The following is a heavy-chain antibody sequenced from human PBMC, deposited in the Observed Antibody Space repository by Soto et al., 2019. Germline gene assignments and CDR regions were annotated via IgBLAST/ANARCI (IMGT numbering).Heavy chain of an antibody. CDR1: GGSFIGYY. Sequence: SETLSLTCAVYGGSFIGYYWSWIRQPPGKGLEWIGEINHSGSTNYNPSLKSRVTISVDTSKNQFSLKLSSVTAADTAVYYCARRRSSYSSSWHDFDYWGQGTLVTVSS. V-gene: IGHV4-34*01. J-gene: IGHJ4*02. D-gene: IGHD6-13*01. CDR3: ARRRSSYSSSWHDFDY. CDR2: INHSGST.